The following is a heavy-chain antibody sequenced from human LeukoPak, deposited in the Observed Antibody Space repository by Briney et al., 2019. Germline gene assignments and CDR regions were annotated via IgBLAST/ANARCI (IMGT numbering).Heavy chain of an antibody. CDR1: GGSFSGYH. D-gene: IGHD6-19*01. CDR3: ARHRSRIAVAGGGYFQH. V-gene: IGHV4-34*01. Sequence: PSETLSLTCAVYGGSFSGYHWSWIRQPPGKGLEWIGEINHSGSTNYNPSLKGRVTISVDTSKNQFSLKLSSVTAADTAVYYCARHRSRIAVAGGGYFQHWGQGTLVTVSS. CDR2: INHSGST. J-gene: IGHJ1*01.